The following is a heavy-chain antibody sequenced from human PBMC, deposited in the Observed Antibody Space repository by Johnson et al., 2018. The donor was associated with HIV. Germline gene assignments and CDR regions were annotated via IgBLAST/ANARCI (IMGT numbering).Heavy chain of an antibody. Sequence: EKLVESGGGVVQPGGSLRLSCEVSGFTISTFWMHWVRQVPGKGLMWVSRISGDGSSSSYADSVKGRFTISRDNAKNTLYLHMISLRVEDTAVYYCAKASLRGYSYVAYAFDIWGQGTMVTVSS. V-gene: IGHV3-74*02. CDR2: ISGDGSSS. D-gene: IGHD5-18*01. CDR1: GFTISTFW. J-gene: IGHJ3*02. CDR3: AKASLRGYSYVAYAFDI.